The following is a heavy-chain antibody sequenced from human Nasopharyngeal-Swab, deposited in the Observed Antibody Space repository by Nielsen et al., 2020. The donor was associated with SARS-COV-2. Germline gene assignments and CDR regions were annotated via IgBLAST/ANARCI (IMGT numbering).Heavy chain of an antibody. CDR2: IYHSGST. CDR1: GGSISSGGYS. V-gene: IGHV4-30-2*01. CDR3: ARGRGRYCSGGSCYPPTWYYYYMDV. Sequence: LRLSCAVSGGSISSGGYSWSWIRQPPGKGLEWIGYIYHSGSTYYNPSLKSRVPISVDRSKNQFSLKLSSVTAADPAVYYCARGRGRYCSGGSCYPPTWYYYYMDVWGKGTTVTVSS. J-gene: IGHJ6*03. D-gene: IGHD2-15*01.